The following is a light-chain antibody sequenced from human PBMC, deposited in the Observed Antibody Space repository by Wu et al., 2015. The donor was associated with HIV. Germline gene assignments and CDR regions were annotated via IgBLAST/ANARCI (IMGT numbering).Light chain of an antibody. J-gene: IGKJ1*01. CDR2: GAS. CDR1: QSVSSF. CDR3: QQYNNDFPT. Sequence: EIVLTQSPATLSLSPGERATLSCRASQSVSSFLAWYQQKPGQAPRLLIHGASIRATGISARFSGSESGTDFTLTISSMQSEDFAVYYCQQYNNDFPTFGQGTKVEHK. V-gene: IGKV3-15*01.